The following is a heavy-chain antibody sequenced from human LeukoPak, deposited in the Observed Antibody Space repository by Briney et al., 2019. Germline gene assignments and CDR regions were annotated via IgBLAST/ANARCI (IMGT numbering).Heavy chain of an antibody. CDR2: ISGSGDST. CDR3: ARDRSYGSFDY. J-gene: IGHJ4*02. CDR1: GFTFSDHT. V-gene: IGHV3-23*01. D-gene: IGHD5-18*01. Sequence: GGSLRLSCAASGFTFSDHTLSWVRQDPEKGLEWISSISGSGDSTYYADSVRGRFTISRDNSQNTMYLQMNSLRAEDTALYHCARDRSYGSFDYWGQGILVTVSS.